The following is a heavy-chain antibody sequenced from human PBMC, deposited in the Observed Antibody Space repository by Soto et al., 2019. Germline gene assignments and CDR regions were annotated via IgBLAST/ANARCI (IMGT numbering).Heavy chain of an antibody. V-gene: IGHV3-33*06. CDR2: IWYDGSNK. CDR3: AKKRHDSSGYYPDDY. J-gene: IGHJ4*02. CDR1: GFTFSSYG. D-gene: IGHD3-22*01. Sequence: QVQLVESGGGVVQPGRSLRLSCAASGFTFSSYGMHWVRQAPGKGLEWVAVIWYDGSNKYYADSVKGRFTISRDNSKNTLYLQMNSLRAEDTAVYYCAKKRHDSSGYYPDDYWGQGTLVTVSS.